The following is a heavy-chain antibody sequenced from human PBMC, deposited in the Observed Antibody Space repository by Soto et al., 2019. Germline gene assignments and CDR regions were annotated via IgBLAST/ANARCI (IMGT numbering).Heavy chain of an antibody. J-gene: IGHJ4*02. Sequence: ASVKVSWKASGFTFTDYGIAWVRQAPGQGLEWMAWISPYNGNTNYAQNVQGRVTVTTDTSTSTVYMELRRLTSDDTAVYYCAREYLDHYDTSGYYYWGQGTLVTVSS. CDR2: ISPYNGNT. D-gene: IGHD3-22*01. CDR3: AREYLDHYDTSGYYY. CDR1: GFTFTDYG. V-gene: IGHV1-18*04.